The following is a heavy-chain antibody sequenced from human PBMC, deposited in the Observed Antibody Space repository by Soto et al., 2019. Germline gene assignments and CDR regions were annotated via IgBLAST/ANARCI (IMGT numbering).Heavy chain of an antibody. CDR2: ISAYNGNT. J-gene: IGHJ4*02. D-gene: IGHD1-26*01. V-gene: IGHV1-18*01. Sequence: GASVKVSCKASGYTFTSYGISWVRQAPGQGLEWMGWISAYNGNTNYAQKLQGRVTMTTDTSTSTAYMELRSLRSDDTAVYYCARDAIGSYGPYYFDYWGRGTLVTVSS. CDR3: ARDAIGSYGPYYFDY. CDR1: GYTFTSYG.